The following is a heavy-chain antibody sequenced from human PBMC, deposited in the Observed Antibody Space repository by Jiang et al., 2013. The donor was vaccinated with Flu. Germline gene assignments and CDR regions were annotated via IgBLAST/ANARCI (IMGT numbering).Heavy chain of an antibody. D-gene: IGHD4-17*01. V-gene: IGHV1-2*02. Sequence: YAQKFQGRVTITRDTSISTAYMDLNRLRSDDTAVYYCARFMTTVTEFDYWGQGTLVTVSS. CDR3: ARFMTTVTEFDY. J-gene: IGHJ4*02.